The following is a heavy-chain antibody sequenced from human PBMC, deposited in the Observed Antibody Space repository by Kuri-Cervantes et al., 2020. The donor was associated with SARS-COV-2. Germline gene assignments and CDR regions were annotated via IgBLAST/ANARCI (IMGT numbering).Heavy chain of an antibody. CDR1: GFTFSSYG. CDR3: AKASPYRDPTVRSAGYFQH. J-gene: IGHJ1*01. CDR2: IRYDGSNK. Sequence: GGSLRLSCAASGFTFSSYGMHWVRQAPGKGLEWAAFIRYDGSNKYYADSVKGRFTISRDNSKNTLYLQMNSLRAEDTAVYYCAKASPYRDPTVRSAGYFQHWGQGTLVTVSS. D-gene: IGHD4-11*01. V-gene: IGHV3-30*02.